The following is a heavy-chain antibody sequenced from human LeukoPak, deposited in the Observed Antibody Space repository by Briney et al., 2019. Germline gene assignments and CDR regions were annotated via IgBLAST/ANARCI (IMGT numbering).Heavy chain of an antibody. V-gene: IGHV3-23*01. CDR2: ISGSGGST. J-gene: IGHJ4*02. CDR1: GFTFSSYA. Sequence: GGSLRLSCAASGFTFSSYAMTWVRQAPGKGLEWVSGISGSGGSTYYVDSVKGRFTISRDNSKNTLYVQMNSLRAEDTAVYYCAKSDYYDSSGYYYGSDYWGQGTLVTVSS. D-gene: IGHD3-22*01. CDR3: AKSDYYDSSGYYYGSDY.